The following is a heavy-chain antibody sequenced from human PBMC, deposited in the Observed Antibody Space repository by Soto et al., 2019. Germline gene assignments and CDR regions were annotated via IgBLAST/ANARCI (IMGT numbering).Heavy chain of an antibody. CDR2: ISGSGGST. Sequence: PGGSLGLSCAASGFTFSSYAMSWVCQAPGKGLEWVSSISGSGGSTYHADSVKGRLTISRDNSKNTLYLQMNSLRAEDTAVYYCAKRNDYSNDPWFDPWGQGTLVTVSS. J-gene: IGHJ5*02. D-gene: IGHD4-4*01. CDR1: GFTFSSYA. CDR3: AKRNDYSNDPWFDP. V-gene: IGHV3-23*01.